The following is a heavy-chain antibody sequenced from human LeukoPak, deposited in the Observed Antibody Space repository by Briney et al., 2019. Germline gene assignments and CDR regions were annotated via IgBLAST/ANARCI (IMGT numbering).Heavy chain of an antibody. V-gene: IGHV3-20*04. J-gene: IGHJ3*02. Sequence: GGSLRLSCAASGFTFDDYGMSWVRQAPGKGLEWVSGINWNGGSTGYADSVKGRFTISRDNAKNSLYLQMNSLRAEDTAVYYCARDVTYYYDSSGYPDAFDIWGQGTMVTVSS. CDR2: INWNGGST. D-gene: IGHD3-22*01. CDR1: GFTFDDYG. CDR3: ARDVTYYYDSSGYPDAFDI.